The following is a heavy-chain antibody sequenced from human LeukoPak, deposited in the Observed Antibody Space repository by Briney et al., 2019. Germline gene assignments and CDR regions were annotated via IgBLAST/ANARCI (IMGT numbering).Heavy chain of an antibody. D-gene: IGHD3-22*01. CDR3: AKESAMIVVLNWFDP. Sequence: PGGSLRLSCAASGFTFSSYGMHWVRQAPGKGLEWVAFIRYDGSNKYYADSVKGRFTISRDNSKNTLYLQMNSLRAEDTAVYYCAKESAMIVVLNWFDPWGQGTLVTVSS. V-gene: IGHV3-30*02. CDR1: GFTFSSYG. J-gene: IGHJ5*02. CDR2: IRYDGSNK.